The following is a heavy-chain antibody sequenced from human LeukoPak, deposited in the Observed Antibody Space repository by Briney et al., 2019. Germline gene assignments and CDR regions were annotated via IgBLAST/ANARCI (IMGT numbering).Heavy chain of an antibody. V-gene: IGHV3-48*01. J-gene: IGHJ4*02. CDR1: GFTFSDYS. D-gene: IGHD2-15*01. Sequence: GGSLRLSCAGSGFTFSDYSLIWVRQAPGEGLEWVSYINSNSRTRYYADSVKGRFTMSRDNDKNLMYLQMNSLKAEDTAVYYCARDCSGRNWARDFDYWGQGTLVTVSS. CDR2: INSNSRTR. CDR3: ARDCSGRNWARDFDY.